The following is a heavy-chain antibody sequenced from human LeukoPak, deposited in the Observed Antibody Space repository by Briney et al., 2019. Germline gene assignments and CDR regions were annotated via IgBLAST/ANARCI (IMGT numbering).Heavy chain of an antibody. J-gene: IGHJ4*02. CDR3: ARHVTSTGWCDY. V-gene: IGHV5-51*01. CDR1: GYSFTTSW. Sequence: GESLKISCKGSGYSFTTSWIGWVRQMPGKGLEWMGIIYPADSDTRYSPSFQGQVTISADKSINTAYLQWSSLKASDTATYYCARHVTSTGWCDYWGQGTLSPSPQ. D-gene: IGHD6-19*01. CDR2: IYPADSDT.